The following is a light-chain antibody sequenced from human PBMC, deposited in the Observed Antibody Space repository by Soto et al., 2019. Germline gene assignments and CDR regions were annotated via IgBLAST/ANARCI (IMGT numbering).Light chain of an antibody. CDR3: QHYNSYSEA. J-gene: IGKJ1*01. Sequence: DIQMTQSPSSLSASVGDRVSITCQASQDISKFLTWYQHKPGQAPSLLIYDASKSQFGVPSRFSGSGSGTEFTLTISSLQPDDFATYYCQHYNSYSEAFGQGTKVDIK. CDR1: QDISKF. CDR2: DAS. V-gene: IGKV1-33*01.